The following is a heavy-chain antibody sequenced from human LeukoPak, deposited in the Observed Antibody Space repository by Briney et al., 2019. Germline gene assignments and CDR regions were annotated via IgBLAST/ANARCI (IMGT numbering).Heavy chain of an antibody. CDR3: ARASGYVDY. CDR1: GGSFSGYY. D-gene: IGHD3-16*01. J-gene: IGHJ4*02. CDR2: INHSGST. V-gene: IGHV4-34*01. Sequence: SETLSLTCAVYGGSFSGYYWSWIRQPPGKGLEWIGEINHSGSTNYNPSLKCRVTISVDTSKNQFSLELSSVTAADTAVYYCARASGYVDYWGQGTLVTVSS.